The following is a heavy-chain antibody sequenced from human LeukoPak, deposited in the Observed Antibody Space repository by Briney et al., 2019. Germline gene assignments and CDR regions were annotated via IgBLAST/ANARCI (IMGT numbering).Heavy chain of an antibody. CDR1: GGSISSYY. CDR3: AKGSGRSPFDP. Sequence: SETLSLTCTVSGGSISSYYWSWIRQPPGKGLEWIGYIYDSGSTNYNPSLKSRVTISVDTSKNQFSLKLSSVTAADTAVYYCAKGSGRSPFDPWGQGTLVTVSA. D-gene: IGHD3-10*01. V-gene: IGHV4-59*01. J-gene: IGHJ5*02. CDR2: IYDSGST.